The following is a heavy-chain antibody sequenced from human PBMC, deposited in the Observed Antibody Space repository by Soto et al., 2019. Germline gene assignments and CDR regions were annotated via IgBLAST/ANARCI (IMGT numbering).Heavy chain of an antibody. CDR1: GFTFSSYG. V-gene: IGHV3-33*01. D-gene: IGHD2-21*02. Sequence: QVQLVESGGGVVQPGRSLRLSCAASGFTFSSYGMHWVRQAPGKGLEWVAVIWYDGSNKYYADSVKGRFTISRDNSKNTLYLQMNSLRAEDTAVYYLAREGDRVTVSYYYYGMDVWGQGATVTVSS. CDR2: IWYDGSNK. J-gene: IGHJ6*02. CDR3: AREGDRVTVSYYYYGMDV.